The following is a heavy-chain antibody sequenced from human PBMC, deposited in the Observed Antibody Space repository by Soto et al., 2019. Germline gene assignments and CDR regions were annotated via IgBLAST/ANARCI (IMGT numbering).Heavy chain of an antibody. J-gene: IGHJ6*02. CDR2: IKSKTDGGTT. V-gene: IGHV3-15*07. D-gene: IGHD3-9*01. Sequence: PGGSLRLSCAASGFTFSNAWMNWVRQAPGKGLEWVGRIKSKTDGGTTDYAAPVKGRFTISRDDSKNTLYLQMNSLKTEDTAVYYCTTPTIYDILTGYYYYGMDVWGQGTTVTVSS. CDR1: GFTFSNAW. CDR3: TTPTIYDILTGYYYYGMDV.